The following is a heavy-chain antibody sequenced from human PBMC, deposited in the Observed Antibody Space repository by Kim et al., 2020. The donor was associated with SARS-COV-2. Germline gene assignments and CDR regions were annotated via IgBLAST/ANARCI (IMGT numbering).Heavy chain of an antibody. Sequence: GGSLRLSCAASGFTFSSYAMRWVRQAPGKGLEWVSTVTGSGGSTYYGDSVKGRFTISRDNSRNTLYLQMNSLRAEDTALYYCARGISYAMEVWGQGTTVT. CDR3: ARGISYAMEV. J-gene: IGHJ6*01. CDR2: VTGSGGST. V-gene: IGHV3-23*01. CDR1: GFTFSSYA.